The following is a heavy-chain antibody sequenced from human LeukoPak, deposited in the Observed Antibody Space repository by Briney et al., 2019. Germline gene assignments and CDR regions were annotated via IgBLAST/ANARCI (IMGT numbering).Heavy chain of an antibody. CDR3: AKSRGSTLFDY. D-gene: IGHD1-26*01. CDR2: ISSGGST. CDR1: GFTVSSDY. J-gene: IGHJ4*02. V-gene: IGHV3-66*01. Sequence: GGSLRLSCAASGFTVSSDYMGWVRQAPEKGLEWVSLISSGGSTYYADSLKGRFTISRDNSKNTLYLQMNSLRAEDTAIYYCAKSRGSTLFDYWGQGTLVTVSS.